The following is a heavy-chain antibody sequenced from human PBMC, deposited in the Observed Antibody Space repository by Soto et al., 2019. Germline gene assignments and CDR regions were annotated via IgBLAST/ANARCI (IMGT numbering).Heavy chain of an antibody. Sequence: PSETLSLTCAVSGVSINSNYFWSWVRQPPGKGLEWIGEIFQSGSTTYNPSLKTRVTISVDKSKNQFSLKLSSVTAADTAVYYCARVYSGSYSDYWGQGTRVTVSS. V-gene: IGHV4-4*02. D-gene: IGHD1-26*01. CDR3: ARVYSGSYSDY. CDR1: GVSINSNYF. CDR2: IFQSGST. J-gene: IGHJ4*02.